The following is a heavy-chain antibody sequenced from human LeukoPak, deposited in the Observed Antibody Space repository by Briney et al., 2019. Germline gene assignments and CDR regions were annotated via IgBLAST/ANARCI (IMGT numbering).Heavy chain of an antibody. D-gene: IGHD6-25*01. J-gene: IGHJ2*01. CDR3: ARVFQRVWYFDL. CDR2: IYYSGST. V-gene: IGHV4-59*01. CDR1: GGSISSYY. Sequence: PSETLSLTCTVSGGSISSYYWSWIRQPPGKGLEWIGYIYYSGSTNYNPSLKSRVTISIDTSKNQFSLKLSSVTAADTAVYYCARVFQRVWYFDLWGRGTLVTVSS.